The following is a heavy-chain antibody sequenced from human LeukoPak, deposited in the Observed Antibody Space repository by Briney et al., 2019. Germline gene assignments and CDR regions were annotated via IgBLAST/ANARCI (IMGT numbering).Heavy chain of an antibody. J-gene: IGHJ6*02. D-gene: IGHD3-10*01. CDR2: IIPILGIA. CDR3: ARDQYYGSGSYLSLYYYGMDV. V-gene: IGHV1-69*04. CDR1: GGTLSSYA. Sequence: GSSVKVSCKASGGTLSSYAISWVRQAPGQGLEWMGRIIPILGIANYAQKFQGRVTITADKSTSTAYMELSSLRSEDTAVYYCARDQYYGSGSYLSLYYYGMDVWGQGTTVTVSS.